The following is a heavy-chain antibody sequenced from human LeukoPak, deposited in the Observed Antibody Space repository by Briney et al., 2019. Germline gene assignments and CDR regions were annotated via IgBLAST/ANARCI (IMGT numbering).Heavy chain of an antibody. J-gene: IGHJ4*02. CDR3: ARLTDDAVVPSITYHYFDS. CDR1: GASISSHY. V-gene: IGHV4-59*08. D-gene: IGHD2-2*01. CDR2: ISYSGDT. Sequence: KPSETLSLTCTVSGASISSHYWSWIRQPPGKGLEYIAYISYSGDTNYNPSLKSRVTISIDTSKNRLSLRLSSVTAADTAVYYCARLTDDAVVPSITYHYFDSWGQGTRVTVSS.